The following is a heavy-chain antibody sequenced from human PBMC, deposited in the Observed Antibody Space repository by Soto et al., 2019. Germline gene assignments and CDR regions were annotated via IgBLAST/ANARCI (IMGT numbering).Heavy chain of an antibody. J-gene: IGHJ1*01. V-gene: IGHV3-23*01. CDR1: GFTFSSYV. CDR3: AKDLWLLHRYFQH. D-gene: IGHD3-22*01. CDR2: ISGSGGST. Sequence: EVQLLESGGGLVQPGGSLRLSCAASGFTFSSYVMSWVRQAPGKGLEWVSAISGSGGSTYYADSVKGRFTISRDNSKNTLYLQMNSLKAEDTAVYYCAKDLWLLHRYFQHWGQGTLVTVSS.